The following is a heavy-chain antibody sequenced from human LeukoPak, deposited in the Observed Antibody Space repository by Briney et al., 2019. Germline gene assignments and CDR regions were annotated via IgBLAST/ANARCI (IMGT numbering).Heavy chain of an antibody. CDR2: IYYSGNT. CDR1: GGSFSGYY. J-gene: IGHJ3*02. D-gene: IGHD3-22*01. V-gene: IGHV4-59*01. CDR3: AGEDYFDSSGYASWRFDI. Sequence: SETLSLTCAVYGGSFSGYYWSWIRQPPGKGLEWIGHIYYSGNTIYNPSLKSRVTISVDTSKNQFSLKLTSVATADTAVYYCAGEDYFDSSGYASWRFDIWGQGTMVTVSS.